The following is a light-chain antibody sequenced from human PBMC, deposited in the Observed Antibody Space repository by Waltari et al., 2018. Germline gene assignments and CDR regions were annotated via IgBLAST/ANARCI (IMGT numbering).Light chain of an antibody. J-gene: IGKJ4*01. CDR2: KAS. CDR3: QQYNTYSLT. CDR1: QSMISW. Sequence: TSRASQSMISWLAWYQQKPGKAPKFLIYKASNLESGVPSRFSGSGSGTEFTLTISSLQPDDFATYYCQQYNTYSLTFGGGTKVEIK. V-gene: IGKV1-5*03.